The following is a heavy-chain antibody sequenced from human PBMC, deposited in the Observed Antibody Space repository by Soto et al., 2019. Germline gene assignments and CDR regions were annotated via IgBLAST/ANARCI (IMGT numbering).Heavy chain of an antibody. D-gene: IGHD3-22*01. J-gene: IGHJ6*02. V-gene: IGHV1-18*01. CDR3: ARGGYYDSSGSRNYHYYGMNV. Sequence: QVQLVQSGGEVKKPGASVKVSCKASGYTFSSYGINWVRQAPGQGLEWLGWISPYDGNTKYAQILQGRVSMTTDTSTETGYMEVRSLRSDDTAVYYCARGGYYDSSGSRNYHYYGMNVWGQGTTVTVSS. CDR2: ISPYDGNT. CDR1: GYTFSSYG.